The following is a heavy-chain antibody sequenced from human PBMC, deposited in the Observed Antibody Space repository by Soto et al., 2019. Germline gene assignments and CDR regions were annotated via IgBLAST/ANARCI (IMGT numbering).Heavy chain of an antibody. V-gene: IGHV3-23*01. Sequence: EVQLLESGGGLVQPGGSPRLSCVASGFTFSGYAMTWGRQAPGRGLEWVSGISGSGDDTYYADSVKGRVTISRDNSKNTLYLQIHSLRAEDTARYYCATGVAGTIEAFDIWAQGTMVSVSS. D-gene: IGHD6-19*01. CDR3: ATGVAGTIEAFDI. CDR1: GFTFSGYA. J-gene: IGHJ3*02. CDR2: ISGSGDDT.